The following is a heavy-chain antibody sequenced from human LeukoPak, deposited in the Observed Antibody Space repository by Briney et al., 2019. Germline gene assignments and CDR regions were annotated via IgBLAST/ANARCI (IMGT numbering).Heavy chain of an antibody. CDR1: GGSISSYY. CDR2: IYYSGST. J-gene: IGHJ5*02. D-gene: IGHD3-10*01. CDR3: ARLVHGGDWFDP. V-gene: IGHV4-59*08. Sequence: SETLSLTCTVSGGSISSYYWSWIRQPPGKGLEWIGYIYYSGSTNYNPSLKSRVTISVDTSKNQFSLKLSSVTAADTAVYYCARLVHGGDWFDPWGQGTLVTVSS.